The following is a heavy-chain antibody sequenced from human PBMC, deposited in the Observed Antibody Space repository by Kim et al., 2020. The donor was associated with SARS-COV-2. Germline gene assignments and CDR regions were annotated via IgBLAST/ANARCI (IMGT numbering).Heavy chain of an antibody. D-gene: IGHD5-12*01. CDR2: TSNDGSNK. V-gene: IGHV3-30*18. J-gene: IGHJ4*02. CDR3: AKDHSAGGLATTADY. CDR1: GFSFSSYG. Sequence: GGSLRLSCAASGFSFSSYGMHWVRQAPGKGLEWVAVTSNDGSNKYYVDSVKGRFTISRDNSKNTLYLQMNSLRAEDTAVYYCAKDHSAGGLATTADYWGQGTLVTVSS.